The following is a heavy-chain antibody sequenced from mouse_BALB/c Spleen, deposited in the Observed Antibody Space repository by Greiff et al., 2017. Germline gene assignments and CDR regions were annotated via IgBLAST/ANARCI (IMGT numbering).Heavy chain of an antibody. CDR1: GFSLSTSGMG. D-gene: IGHD2-1*01. Sequence: QVTLKVSGPGILQPSQTLSLTCSFSGFSLSTSGMGVGWIRQPSGKGLEWLAHIWWDDDKRYNPALKSRLTISKDTSSNQVFLKIASVDTADTATYYCARYYGNYGSAMDYWGQGTSVTVSS. CDR3: ARYYGNYGSAMDY. V-gene: IGHV8-8*01. J-gene: IGHJ4*01. CDR2: IWWDDDK.